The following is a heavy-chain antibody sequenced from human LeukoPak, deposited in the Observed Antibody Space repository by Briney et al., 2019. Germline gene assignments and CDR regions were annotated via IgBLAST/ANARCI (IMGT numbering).Heavy chain of an antibody. D-gene: IGHD3-9*01. CDR3: TRVVEYYDILTGSPKGDNYFDS. V-gene: IGHV6-1*01. J-gene: IGHJ4*02. Sequence: SQTLSLTCAISGDSVSSNRAAWNWIRQSPSRGLEWLVRTYYRPKWYSDYAVSVNSRITIILDTSKNNFSRHVGSLTPGDTAVYFCTRVVEYYDILTGSPKGDNYFDSWGQGTLVTVSS. CDR1: GDSVSSNRAA. CDR2: TYYRPKWYS.